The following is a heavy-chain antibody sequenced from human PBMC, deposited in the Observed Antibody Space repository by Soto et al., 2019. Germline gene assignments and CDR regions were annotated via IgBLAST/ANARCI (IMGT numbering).Heavy chain of an antibody. Sequence: GGSLRLSCAASGFTLSSNSMAWVRQAPGKRLQWVSGISNDGSTTFYIDSVRGRFTIPRDTSTNTLYLQMDSLRVEDTAVYFCAKWSGFGDAWGQGTLVTVSS. CDR2: ISNDGSTT. D-gene: IGHD3-10*01. V-gene: IGHV3-23*01. CDR3: AKWSGFGDA. J-gene: IGHJ5*02. CDR1: GFTLSSNS.